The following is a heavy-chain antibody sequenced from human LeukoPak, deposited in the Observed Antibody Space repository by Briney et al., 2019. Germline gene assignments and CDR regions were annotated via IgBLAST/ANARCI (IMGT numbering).Heavy chain of an antibody. D-gene: IGHD3-22*01. CDR3: ARENTMIVGTFDY. CDR2: IYYSGST. Sequence: SETLSLTCTVSGGSISSYYWSWIRQPPGKGLEWIGYIYYSGSTNYNPSLKSRVTISVDTSKNQFSLKLSSVTAADTAVYFCARENTMIVGTFDYWGQGTLVTVSS. CDR1: GGSISSYY. V-gene: IGHV4-59*01. J-gene: IGHJ4*02.